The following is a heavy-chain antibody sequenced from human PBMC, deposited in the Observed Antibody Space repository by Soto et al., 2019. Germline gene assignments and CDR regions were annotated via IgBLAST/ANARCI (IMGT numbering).Heavy chain of an antibody. Sequence: ASDTLSLTCTVSGGSINTATQYWSWLRRRPGEGLQWIGYISNSGGTDYTASLRSRLSITMDTSTNQFFLRLTSVTAADRAVYYCARGGGYGINFDYCGQGTLVTVSS. J-gene: IGHJ4*02. CDR2: ISNSGGT. D-gene: IGHD5-12*01. V-gene: IGHV4-31*03. CDR3: ARGGGYGINFDY. CDR1: GGSINTATQY.